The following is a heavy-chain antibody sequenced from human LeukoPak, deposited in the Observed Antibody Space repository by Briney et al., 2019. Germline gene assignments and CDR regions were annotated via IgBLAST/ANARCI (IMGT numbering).Heavy chain of an antibody. CDR3: ARADEYSSSSGLWFDP. CDR2: IYYSGST. CDR1: GGSISSYY. V-gene: IGHV4-59*01. J-gene: IGHJ5*02. Sequence: PSETLSLTCTVSGGSISSYYWSWIRQPPGKGLEWIGYIYYSGSTNYNPSLKSRVTISVDTSKNQFSLKLSSVAAADTAVYYCARADEYSSSSGLWFDPWGQGTLVTVSS. D-gene: IGHD6-6*01.